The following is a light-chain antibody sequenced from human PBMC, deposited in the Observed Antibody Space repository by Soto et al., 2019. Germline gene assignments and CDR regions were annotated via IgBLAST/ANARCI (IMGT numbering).Light chain of an antibody. CDR1: QSFSSSN. V-gene: IGKV3-20*01. J-gene: IGKJ4*01. Sequence: EVVLTQSPGTLSLSPGERATLSCRASQSFSSSNLAWYQHKPGQPPKLIVYSASRRATGIPDRFSGSGSGTDFTLTISRLEPEDFALYYCQQYGGSPPVTCGGGTRVDIK. CDR2: SAS. CDR3: QQYGGSPPVT.